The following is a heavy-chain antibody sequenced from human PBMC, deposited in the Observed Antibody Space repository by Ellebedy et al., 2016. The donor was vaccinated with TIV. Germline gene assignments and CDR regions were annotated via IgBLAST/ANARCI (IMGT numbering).Heavy chain of an antibody. D-gene: IGHD1-26*01. CDR2: ISSSSSYI. V-gene: IGHV3-21*01. J-gene: IGHJ4*02. Sequence: GESLKISCAASGFTFSSYSMNWVRQAPGKGLEWVSSISSSSSYIYYAGSVKGRFTISRDNAKNSLYLQMNSLRAEDTAVYYCAGSGSYHLFLFDYWGQGTLVTVSS. CDR3: AGSGSYHLFLFDY. CDR1: GFTFSSYS.